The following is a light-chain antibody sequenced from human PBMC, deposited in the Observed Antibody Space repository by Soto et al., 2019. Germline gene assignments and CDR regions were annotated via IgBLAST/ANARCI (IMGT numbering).Light chain of an antibody. CDR3: ASYTDTSPHV. CDR1: SNDFGGYNY. J-gene: IGLJ1*01. V-gene: IGLV2-14*03. CDR2: DDS. Sequence: QLVLTQPASVSGSPGQSITISCAGISNDFGGYNYVSWYQQHPGRVPKLLIYDDSNRPSGVSNRFSGSKSGNTASLTISGLQAEDEADYYCASYTDTSPHVFGIGTKLTVL.